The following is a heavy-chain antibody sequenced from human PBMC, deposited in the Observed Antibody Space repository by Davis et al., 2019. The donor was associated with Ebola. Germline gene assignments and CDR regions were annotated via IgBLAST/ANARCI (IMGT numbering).Heavy chain of an antibody. D-gene: IGHD3-16*01. V-gene: IGHV3-21*01. CDR3: ARDRPLDFFFGDYYGMDV. CDR2: ISSDSDYI. Sequence: PGGSLRLSCAASGFTFSIYSMSWVRQAPGKGLEWVSSISSDSDYIYYADSAKGRFTISRDNAKNSLYLQMNSLRAEDTAVYYCARDRPLDFFFGDYYGMDVWGQGTTVTVSS. J-gene: IGHJ6*02. CDR1: GFTFSIYS.